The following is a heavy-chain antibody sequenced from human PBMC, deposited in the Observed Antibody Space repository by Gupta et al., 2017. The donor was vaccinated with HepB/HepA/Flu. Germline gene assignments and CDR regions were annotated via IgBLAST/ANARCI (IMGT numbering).Heavy chain of an antibody. CDR3: AKDSSGSAIDY. J-gene: IGHJ4*02. CDR1: GFTFSSYD. D-gene: IGHD1-26*01. V-gene: IGHV3-30*18. CDR2: ISYDGSDK. Sequence: QVQLVESGGGVVQPERSLRLSCAASGFTFSSYDMHWVRQAPGKGLEWVAVISYDGSDKYYADSVKARFTISRDNSKNTLYLQMNSLRAQDTAVYYCAKDSSGSAIDYWGQGTLVTVSS.